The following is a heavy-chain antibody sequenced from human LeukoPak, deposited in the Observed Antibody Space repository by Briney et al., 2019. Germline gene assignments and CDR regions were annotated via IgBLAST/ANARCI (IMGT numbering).Heavy chain of an antibody. D-gene: IGHD1-26*01. CDR2: ISGSGGST. Sequence: PGGSLRLSCAASGFTLSSYAMSWVRQAPGKGLEWVSAISGSGGSTYYADSVKGRFTISRDNSKNTLYLQMNSLRAEDTAVYYCAKGKSGSYSALFDYWGQGTLVTVSS. J-gene: IGHJ4*02. V-gene: IGHV3-23*01. CDR1: GFTLSSYA. CDR3: AKGKSGSYSALFDY.